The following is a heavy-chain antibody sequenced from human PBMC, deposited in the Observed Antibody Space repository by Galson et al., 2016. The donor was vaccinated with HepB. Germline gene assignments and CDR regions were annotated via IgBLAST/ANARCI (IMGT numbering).Heavy chain of an antibody. Sequence: SVKVSCKASGYIFSDYYIHWVRQAPGQGLEWMGWINPDSGDTDYARKFQGRVTMTRDTSFTTAYMELSRPKSDDTAVYYCAKVGEYSSAQTNWFDPWGQGTLVTVSS. CDR2: INPDSGDT. V-gene: IGHV1-2*02. CDR3: AKVGEYSSAQTNWFDP. CDR1: GYIFSDYY. J-gene: IGHJ5*02. D-gene: IGHD6-25*01.